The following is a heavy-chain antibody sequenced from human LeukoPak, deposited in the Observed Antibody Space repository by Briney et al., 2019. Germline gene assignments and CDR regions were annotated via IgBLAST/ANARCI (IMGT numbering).Heavy chain of an antibody. Sequence: SETLSLTCTVSGDSISSYYWSWIRQPPGKGLEWIGYIYYSGGTDYNPSLKSRVTISVDTSKNQFSRQLRSVTAADTAVYYCARHVTISGPYDASDIWGQGTMVTVSP. D-gene: IGHD5-24*01. CDR1: GDSISSYY. CDR2: IYYSGGT. J-gene: IGHJ3*02. V-gene: IGHV4-59*08. CDR3: ARHVTISGPYDASDI.